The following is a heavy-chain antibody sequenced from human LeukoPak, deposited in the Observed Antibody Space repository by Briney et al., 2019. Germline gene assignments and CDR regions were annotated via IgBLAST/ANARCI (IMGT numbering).Heavy chain of an antibody. J-gene: IGHJ4*02. CDR3: AKSAARSAAGPYYFDY. CDR1: GYTFSGYY. Sequence: GSSVKVYCKASGYTFSGYYLHWVRQAPGQGLEWMGWINPDSGGTKYPQRFQGRVTMTRDTSISTAYMELTSLGSDDTAVYYCAKSAARSAAGPYYFDYWGQGALVAVSS. V-gene: IGHV1-2*02. D-gene: IGHD6-13*01. CDR2: INPDSGGT.